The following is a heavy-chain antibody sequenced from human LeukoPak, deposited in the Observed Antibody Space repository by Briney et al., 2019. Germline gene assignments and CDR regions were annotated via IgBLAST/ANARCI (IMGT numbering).Heavy chain of an antibody. V-gene: IGHV3-11*01. CDR1: GFTFSDYY. Sequence: GGSLRLSCAASGFTFSDYYMSWIRQAPGKGLEWVSYISSSGSTIYYADSVKGRFTISRDNAKNSLYLQMNSLRAEDTAVYYCARGGDYDYVWGSYRPFQHWGQGTLVTVSS. D-gene: IGHD3-16*02. CDR2: ISSSGSTI. CDR3: ARGGDYDYVWGSYRPFQH. J-gene: IGHJ1*01.